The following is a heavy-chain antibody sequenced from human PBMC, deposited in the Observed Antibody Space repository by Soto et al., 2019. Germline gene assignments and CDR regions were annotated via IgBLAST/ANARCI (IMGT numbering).Heavy chain of an antibody. CDR1: GGFISSYY. V-gene: IGHV4-59*01. J-gene: IGHJ6*02. Sequence: SETLSLTCTVSGGFISSYYWSWIRQPPGKGLEWIGYIYYSGSTNYNPSLKSRVTISVDTSKNQFSLKLSSVTAADTAVYYCARDRSHYYYGMDVWGQGTTVTVSS. CDR3: ARDRSHYYYGMDV. CDR2: IYYSGST.